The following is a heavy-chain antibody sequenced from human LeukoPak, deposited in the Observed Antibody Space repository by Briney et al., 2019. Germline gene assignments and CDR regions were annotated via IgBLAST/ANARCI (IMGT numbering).Heavy chain of an antibody. J-gene: IGHJ6*03. V-gene: IGHV3-7*01. CDR2: IKQDGSEK. D-gene: IGHD3-10*01. CDR1: GFTFSSYW. Sequence: GGSLRLSCAASGFTFSSYWMSWVRQAPGKGLEWVANIKQDGSEKYYVDSVKGRFTISRDNAKNSLYLQMNSLRAEDTAVYYCARDFGERGGPYYYYMDVWGKGTTVTVPS. CDR3: ARDFGERGGPYYYYMDV.